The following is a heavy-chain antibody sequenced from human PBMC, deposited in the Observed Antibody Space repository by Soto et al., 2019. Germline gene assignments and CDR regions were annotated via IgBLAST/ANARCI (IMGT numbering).Heavy chain of an antibody. CDR1: GFTFSNAW. D-gene: IGHD5-18*01. CDR2: IWYDGSSK. CDR3: ARYRGYSYGYGRWYGMDV. Sequence: PGGSLRLSCAASGFTFSNAWMSWVRQAPGKGLEWVAVIWYDGSSKYYADSVKGRFTISRDNSKNTLYPQMNSLRAEDTAVYYCARYRGYSYGYGRWYGMDVWGQGTTVTVSS. V-gene: IGHV3-33*08. J-gene: IGHJ6*02.